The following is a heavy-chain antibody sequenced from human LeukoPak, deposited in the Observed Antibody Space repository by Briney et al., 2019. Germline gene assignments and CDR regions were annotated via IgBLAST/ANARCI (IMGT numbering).Heavy chain of an antibody. Sequence: ASVKVSCKASGYTFTSYAMNWVRQAPGQGLEWMGWMSPDSGNTGYAQKFQGRVTMTGNTSISTAYMELSSLRSDDTAVYYCARVSMRIRGARRFDPWGQGTLVTVSS. CDR2: MSPDSGNT. CDR3: ARVSMRIRGARRFDP. V-gene: IGHV1-8*02. J-gene: IGHJ5*02. D-gene: IGHD3-10*01. CDR1: GYTFTSYA.